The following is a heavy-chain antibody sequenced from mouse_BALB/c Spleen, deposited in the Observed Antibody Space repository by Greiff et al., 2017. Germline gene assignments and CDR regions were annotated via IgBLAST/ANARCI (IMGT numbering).Heavy chain of an antibody. CDR1: GFTFSDYY. Sequence: EVKVEESGGGLVKPGGSLKLSCAASGFTFSDYYMYWVRQTPEKRLEWVATISDGGSYTYYPDSVKGRFTISRDNAKNNLYLQMSSLKSEDTAMYYCARAMITYAMDDWGQGTSVTVSS. J-gene: IGHJ4*01. D-gene: IGHD2-4*01. CDR2: ISDGGSYT. V-gene: IGHV5-4*02. CDR3: ARAMITYAMDD.